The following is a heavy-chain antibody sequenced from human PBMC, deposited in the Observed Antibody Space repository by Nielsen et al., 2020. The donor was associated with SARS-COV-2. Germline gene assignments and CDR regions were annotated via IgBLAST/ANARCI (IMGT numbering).Heavy chain of an antibody. CDR3: AHSSYYDIFTGYYKNWSFDY. CDR1: GFSLSTSGVG. Sequence: SGPTLVKPTQTLTLTCTFSGFSLSTSGVGVGWIRQPPGKALEWLALIYWDDDKRYSPFLKSRLTITKDTSKNQVVLTMTNMDPVDTATYYCAHSSYYDIFTGYYKNWSFDYWGQGTLVTVSS. CDR2: IYWDDDK. D-gene: IGHD3-9*01. V-gene: IGHV2-5*02. J-gene: IGHJ4*02.